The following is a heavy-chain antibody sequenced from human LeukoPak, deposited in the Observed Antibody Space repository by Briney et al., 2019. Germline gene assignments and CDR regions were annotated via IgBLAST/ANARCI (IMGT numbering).Heavy chain of an antibody. CDR2: LSWNSGSI. V-gene: IGHV3-9*01. Sequence: PGGSLRLSCAASGFTFDDHAMHWVRQAPGKGLEWVSGLSWNSGSIDYADSVKGRFTISRDNAKNTLYLQMNSLRAEDTAVYYCAKQYSSSWRYFDYWGQGTLVTVSS. J-gene: IGHJ4*02. CDR3: AKQYSSSWRYFDY. CDR1: GFTFDDHA. D-gene: IGHD6-13*01.